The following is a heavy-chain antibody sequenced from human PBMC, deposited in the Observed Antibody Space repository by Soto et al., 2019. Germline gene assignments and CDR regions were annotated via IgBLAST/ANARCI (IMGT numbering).Heavy chain of an antibody. Sequence: EVQLLESGGGLVQPGGSLRLSCAASGFTFSSYAMSWVRQAPGKGLEWVSAISGSGGSTYYADSVKGRFTISRDNSKNTLYLQMNSLRAEDTAVYYCAKGSDYSRPSTWPREPFFDYWGQGTLVTVSS. D-gene: IGHD5-12*01. CDR2: ISGSGGST. V-gene: IGHV3-23*01. J-gene: IGHJ4*02. CDR1: GFTFSSYA. CDR3: AKGSDYSRPSTWPREPFFDY.